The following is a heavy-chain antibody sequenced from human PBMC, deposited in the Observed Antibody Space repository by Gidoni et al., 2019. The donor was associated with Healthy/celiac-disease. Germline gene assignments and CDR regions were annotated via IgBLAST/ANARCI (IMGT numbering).Heavy chain of an antibody. CDR3: ARGGITIFGVVIAPFDY. CDR1: GFTFSSYS. J-gene: IGHJ4*02. CDR2: ISSSSSYI. D-gene: IGHD3-3*01. V-gene: IGHV3-21*01. Sequence: EVQLVESGGGLVKPGGPLRLSCAASGFTFSSYSMNWVRQAPGKGLEWVSSISSSSSYIYYADSVKGRLTISRDNAKNSLYLQMNSLRAEDTAVYYCARGGITIFGVVIAPFDYWGQGTLVTVSS.